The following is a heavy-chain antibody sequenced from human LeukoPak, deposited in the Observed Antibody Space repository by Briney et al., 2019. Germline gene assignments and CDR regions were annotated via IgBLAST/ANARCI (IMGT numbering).Heavy chain of an antibody. CDR3: ARGRGAAAGIDY. J-gene: IGHJ4*02. D-gene: IGHD6-13*01. CDR2: ITHTRST. Sequence: NPSETLSLTCAVYGGPFSDYNWVWIRQPPGKGLEWIGEITHTRSTFYSPSLNSRVTISVDTSKNQFSLNLNSLTAADMGVYYCARGRGAAAGIDYWGQGTLVAVSS. V-gene: IGHV4-34*01. CDR1: GGPFSDYN.